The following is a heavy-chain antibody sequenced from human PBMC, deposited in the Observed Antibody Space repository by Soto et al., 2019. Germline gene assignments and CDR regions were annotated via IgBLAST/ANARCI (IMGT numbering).Heavy chain of an antibody. D-gene: IGHD1-26*01. CDR1: GFTFSSYW. CDR2: VNTDGSST. J-gene: IGHJ4*02. CDR3: ARDLNWEYDS. V-gene: IGHV3-74*01. Sequence: GGSLRLSCAVSGFTFSSYWMHWVRQAPGKGLVWVSRVNTDGSSTTYAESVKGRFTISRVNAKNTLYLQMNSLRAEDTAVYYCARDLNWEYDSWGQGTQVTVSS.